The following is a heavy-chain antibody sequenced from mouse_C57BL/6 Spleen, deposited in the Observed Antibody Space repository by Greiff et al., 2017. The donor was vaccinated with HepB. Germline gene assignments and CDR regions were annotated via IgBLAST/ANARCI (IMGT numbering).Heavy chain of an antibody. CDR3: ARPLRRYRAMDC. CDR1: GYTFTSYW. Sequence: QVQLQQPGAELVKPGASVKLSCKASGYTFTSYWMHWVKQRPGQGLEWIGMIHPNSGSTNYNEKFKSKATLTVDKSSSTAYMQLSSLTSEDSAVYYCARPLRRYRAMDCWGEGTSVTVAS. J-gene: IGHJ4*01. V-gene: IGHV1-64*01. D-gene: IGHD1-1*01. CDR2: IHPNSGST.